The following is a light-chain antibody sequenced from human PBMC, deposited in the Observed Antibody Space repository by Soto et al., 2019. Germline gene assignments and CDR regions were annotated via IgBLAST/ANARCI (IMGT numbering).Light chain of an antibody. J-gene: IGKJ1*01. Sequence: DIQMTQSPSTLSASVGDRITITCRASQSISSSLAWYQQKPGKAPKLLIYLASNLQSGVPSRFGGAGSGTEFTLTISSVQPDDFATYYCQQYNTYSRTFGQGTKVDIK. CDR1: QSISSS. CDR3: QQYNTYSRT. CDR2: LAS. V-gene: IGKV1-5*03.